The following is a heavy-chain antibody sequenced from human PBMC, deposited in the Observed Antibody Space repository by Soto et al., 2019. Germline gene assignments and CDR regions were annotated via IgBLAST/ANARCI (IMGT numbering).Heavy chain of an antibody. J-gene: IGHJ4*02. Sequence: QVQLVQSGAEEKKPGASVKVSCKASGYTFTSYAMHWVRQAPGQRLEWMGWINAGNGNTKYSQKFQGRVTITRDTSAGTAYMKLRSQTSEDTAVYYCASESYGGEFDCWGQGALVTVAS. CDR1: GYTFTSYA. V-gene: IGHV1-3*05. CDR3: ASESYGGEFDC. CDR2: INAGNGNT. D-gene: IGHD4-17*01.